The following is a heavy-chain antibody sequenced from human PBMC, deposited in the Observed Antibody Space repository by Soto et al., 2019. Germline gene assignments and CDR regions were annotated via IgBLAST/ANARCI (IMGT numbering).Heavy chain of an antibody. CDR3: ARRGLVGATTFDY. D-gene: IGHD1-26*01. V-gene: IGHV4-39*01. J-gene: IGHJ4*02. Sequence: QLQLQESGPGLVKPSETLSLTCTVSGGSISSSRSYWGWIRQPPGKGLECIGSIYYSGSTYYSPSLKHRVTISVDTSKNQFSLNLSSVTAADTAVYYCARRGLVGATTFDYWGQGTLVTVSS. CDR2: IYYSGST. CDR1: GGSISSSRSY.